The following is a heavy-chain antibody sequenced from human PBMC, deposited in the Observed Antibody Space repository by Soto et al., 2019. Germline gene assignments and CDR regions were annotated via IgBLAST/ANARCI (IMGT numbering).Heavy chain of an antibody. CDR1: GYSFTCYW. Sequence: GESLKISCKGSGYSFTCYWIGWVRQMPGKGLEWMGIIYPGDSDTRYSPSFQGQVTLSADKSISTAYLQWSSLKASDTAMYYCASIHDNDFLTGYYPYWGLGTLVTVSS. CDR3: ASIHDNDFLTGYYPY. J-gene: IGHJ4*02. D-gene: IGHD3-9*01. CDR2: IYPGDSDT. V-gene: IGHV5-51*01.